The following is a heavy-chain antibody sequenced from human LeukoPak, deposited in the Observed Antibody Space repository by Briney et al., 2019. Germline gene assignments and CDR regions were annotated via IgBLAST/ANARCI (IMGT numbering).Heavy chain of an antibody. Sequence: TGGSLRLSCAASGFTFSSYAMHWVRQAPGKGLEWVAVISYDGSNKYYADSVKGRFTISKDNSKNTLYLQMNSLRAEDTAVYYCARDRGGASDSSGYYYWGAFDIWGQGTMVTVSS. V-gene: IGHV3-30-3*01. CDR3: ARDRGGASDSSGYYYWGAFDI. CDR1: GFTFSSYA. D-gene: IGHD3-22*01. CDR2: ISYDGSNK. J-gene: IGHJ3*02.